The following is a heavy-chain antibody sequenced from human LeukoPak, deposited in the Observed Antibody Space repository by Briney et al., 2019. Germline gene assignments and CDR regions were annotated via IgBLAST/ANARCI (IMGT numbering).Heavy chain of an antibody. D-gene: IGHD7-27*01. Sequence: GGSLRLSCAASGFTFDDYAMHWVRRAPGKGLEWVSGISWNSGSIGYADSVKGRFTISRDNAKNSLYLQMNSLRAEDMALYYCAKDNLGFDIWGQGTMATVSS. J-gene: IGHJ3*02. V-gene: IGHV3-9*03. CDR3: AKDNLGFDI. CDR1: GFTFDDYA. CDR2: ISWNSGSI.